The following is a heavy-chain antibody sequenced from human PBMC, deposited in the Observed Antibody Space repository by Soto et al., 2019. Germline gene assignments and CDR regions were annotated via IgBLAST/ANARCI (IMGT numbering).Heavy chain of an antibody. Sequence: EVQLVESGGGLVKPGGSLRLSCAASRFTFSNAWMSWVRQAPGKGLEWVGRIKSKTDGGTTDYAAPVKGRFTISRDDSKNTLYLQMNSLKTEDTAVYYCTIDDYGDPGYMDVWGKGTTVTVSS. D-gene: IGHD4-17*01. CDR3: TIDDYGDPGYMDV. CDR1: RFTFSNAW. V-gene: IGHV3-15*01. CDR2: IKSKTDGGTT. J-gene: IGHJ6*03.